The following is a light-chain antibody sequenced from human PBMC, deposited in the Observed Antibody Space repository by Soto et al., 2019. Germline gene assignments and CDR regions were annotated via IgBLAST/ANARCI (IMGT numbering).Light chain of an antibody. CDR3: QHYHIVPST. J-gene: IGKJ5*01. V-gene: IGKV1-33*01. CDR1: QAISNS. Sequence: DIQMTQSPSSVSASVGDRVTITCQPSQAISNSVNWYQQKPGKAPEILVHDASNLERGVPSRFSGSGSGTHFTFAISGLRAEDNATYYCQHYHIVPSTFGQETRLDLK. CDR2: DAS.